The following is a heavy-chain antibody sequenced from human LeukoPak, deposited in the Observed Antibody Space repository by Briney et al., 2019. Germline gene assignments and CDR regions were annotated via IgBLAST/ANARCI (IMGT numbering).Heavy chain of an antibody. CDR3: TRDAYVRGGYGAFDL. CDR2: IRRDGSDK. CDR1: GFTFTAYS. J-gene: IGHJ3*01. V-gene: IGHV3-7*01. Sequence: GESLRLPCAASGFTFTAYSMPWVRPAPGQGLEWVANIRRDGSDKYSVDSMKGPFTIYRENAKNSLYLEMISLRVEGPAVYYCTRDAYVRGGYGAFDLWGVGTTMSVSS. D-gene: IGHD3-22*01.